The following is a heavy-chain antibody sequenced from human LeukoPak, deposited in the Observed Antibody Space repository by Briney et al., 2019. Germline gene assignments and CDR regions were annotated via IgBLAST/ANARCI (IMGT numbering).Heavy chain of an antibody. CDR1: GHIFTDYY. V-gene: IGHV1-2*02. CDR3: AGDLVVTAIRRLY. CDR2: LNPNSGDT. D-gene: IGHD2-21*02. Sequence: ASVKLSCKASGHIFTDYYIHWVRQAPGQGLEWMGWLNPNSGDTNHAQIFQGRVTLTRDTSISTAYMELSSLRSDDSAVYYCAGDLVVTAIRRLYGRQGTLVTVSS. J-gene: IGHJ4*02.